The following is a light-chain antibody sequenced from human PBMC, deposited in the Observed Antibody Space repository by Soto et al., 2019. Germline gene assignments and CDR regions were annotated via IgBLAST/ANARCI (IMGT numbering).Light chain of an antibody. J-gene: IGKJ5*01. CDR3: QQARSFPVT. CDR1: QDVGRW. Sequence: DIQMTQSPSSLSASVGDTVTITCRSSQDVGRWLSWYQQKPGKAPKILIFANSTLQSGVPSRFSGSGSGTDFTLTITSLQSEDFATYYCQQARSFPVTFGQGTRLEI. CDR2: ANS. V-gene: IGKV1D-12*01.